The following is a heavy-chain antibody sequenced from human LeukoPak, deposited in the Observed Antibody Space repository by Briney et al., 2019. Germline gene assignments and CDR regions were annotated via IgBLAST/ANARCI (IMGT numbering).Heavy chain of an antibody. CDR3: IANLDY. CDR1: GITFSDAW. CDR2: FKSKTDGETS. V-gene: IGHV3-15*01. J-gene: IGHJ4*02. D-gene: IGHD1-1*01. Sequence: KTGGSLRLSCEASGITFSDAWMSWVRQVPGKGLEWIALFKSKTDGETSDYAAPVKGRFTVSRNDAENTLFLQMDSLKIDDTAVYYCIANLDYWGQGTLVTVSS.